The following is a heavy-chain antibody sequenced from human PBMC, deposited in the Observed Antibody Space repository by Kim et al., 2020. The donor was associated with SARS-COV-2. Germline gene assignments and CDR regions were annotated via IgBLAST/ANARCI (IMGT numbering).Heavy chain of an antibody. CDR3: ASTADLAATLDY. Sequence: YYADSVKGRFTISRDNAKNSLYLQMNSLRAEDTAVYYCASTADLAATLDYWGQGTLVTVSS. J-gene: IGHJ4*02. V-gene: IGHV3-21*01. D-gene: IGHD2-15*01.